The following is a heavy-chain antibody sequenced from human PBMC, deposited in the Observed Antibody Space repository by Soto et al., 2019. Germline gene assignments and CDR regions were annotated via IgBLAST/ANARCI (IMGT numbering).Heavy chain of an antibody. CDR2: IYYSGST. J-gene: IGHJ4*02. CDR1: GGFPRPCSYY. V-gene: IGHV4-61*01. D-gene: IGHD3-9*01. CDR3: ARCYYDILPGPFAY. Sequence: PPQKLRVTYSVSGGFPRPCSYYGSWIRLHTGKGLEWCGYIYYSGSTNYNPSLKSRVTISVDTSKNQFSLKLSSVTAADTAVYYCARCYYDILPGPFAYWGQLTLVTV.